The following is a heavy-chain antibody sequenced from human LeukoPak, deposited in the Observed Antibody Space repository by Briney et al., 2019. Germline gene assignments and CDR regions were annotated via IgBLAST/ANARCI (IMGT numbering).Heavy chain of an antibody. V-gene: IGHV3-48*03. J-gene: IGHJ4*02. CDR2: ISSSGSTI. Sequence: GGSLRLSCAASGFTFSSYEMNWVRQAPGKGLEWVSYISSSGSTIYYADSVKGRFTISRDNAKNSLYLQMNSLRAEDTAVYYCARTPDWSSSDYWGQGTLVTVSS. D-gene: IGHD6-6*01. CDR3: ARTPDWSSSDY. CDR1: GFTFSSYE.